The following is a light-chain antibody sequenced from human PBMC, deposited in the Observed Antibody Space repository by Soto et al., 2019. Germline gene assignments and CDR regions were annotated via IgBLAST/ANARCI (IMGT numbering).Light chain of an antibody. Sequence: QLVLTQPASVSGSPGQSITISCTGTSSDVGSYNLVSWYQQHPGKAPKLMIYEVSKRPSGVSNRFSGSKSGNTASLTISGLQAEDEADYYCCSYAGSLFGGGTKLTVL. V-gene: IGLV2-23*02. CDR3: CSYAGSL. CDR1: SSDVGSYNL. CDR2: EVS. J-gene: IGLJ2*01.